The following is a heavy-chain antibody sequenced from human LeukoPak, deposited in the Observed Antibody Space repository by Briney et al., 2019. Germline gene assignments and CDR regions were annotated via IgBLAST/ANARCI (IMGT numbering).Heavy chain of an antibody. CDR2: CYYSVST. Sequence: SETLSLTCTVSGGSSSSGDYYWSWIRQPPGKGLERIGYCYYSVSTYYNPSPKSRVTISVDTSTNQFSLTLSSVTAADTAVYYCARVPRYYYGMDVWGQGTTVTVSS. J-gene: IGHJ6*02. CDR1: GGSSSSGDYY. CDR3: ARVPRYYYGMDV. V-gene: IGHV4-30-4*01.